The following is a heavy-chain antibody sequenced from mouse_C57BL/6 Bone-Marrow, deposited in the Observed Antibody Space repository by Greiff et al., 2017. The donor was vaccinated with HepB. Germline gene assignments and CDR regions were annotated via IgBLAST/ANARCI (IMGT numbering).Heavy chain of an antibody. Sequence: EVQVVESGGGLVQPKGSLKLSCAASGFSFNTYAMNWVRQAPGKGLEWVARIRSKSNNYATYYADSVKDRFTISRDDSESMLYLQMNNLKTEDTAMYYCVRHGGDYAMDYWGQGTSVTVSS. J-gene: IGHJ4*01. CDR1: GFSFNTYA. CDR2: IRSKSNNYAT. V-gene: IGHV10-1*01. CDR3: VRHGGDYAMDY.